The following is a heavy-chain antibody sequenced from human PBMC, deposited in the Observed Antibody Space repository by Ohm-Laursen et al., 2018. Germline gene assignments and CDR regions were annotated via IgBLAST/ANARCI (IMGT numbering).Heavy chain of an antibody. J-gene: IGHJ4*02. CDR2: IYSDGNT. V-gene: IGHV3-66*01. CDR3: ARDNPDKGISSWRGY. CDR1: GFTFSNAW. D-gene: IGHD6-13*01. Sequence: GSLRLSCAASGFTFSNAWMSWVRQAPGKGLEWISVIYSDGNTYYADSVKGRFIISRDNSKNTLYLQMNSLRAEDTAVYYCARDNPDKGISSWRGYWGQGTLVTVSS.